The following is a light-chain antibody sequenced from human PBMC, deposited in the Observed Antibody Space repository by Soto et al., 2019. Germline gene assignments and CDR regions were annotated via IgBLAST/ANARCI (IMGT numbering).Light chain of an antibody. J-gene: IGLJ3*02. CDR3: ASYTSSRVWV. CDR2: EVT. V-gene: IGLV2-18*02. Sequence: QSVLTQPTSVAGSPGQSVTISCTGTSSDVGSYNRVSWYQQPPGTAPKLIIYEVTNRPSGVPVRFSGSKSANMASLTISGLQAEDEADYYCASYTSSRVWVFGGGTKLTVL. CDR1: SSDVGSYNR.